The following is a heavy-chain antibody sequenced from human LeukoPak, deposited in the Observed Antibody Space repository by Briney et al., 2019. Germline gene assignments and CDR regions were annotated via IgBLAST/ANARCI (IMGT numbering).Heavy chain of an antibody. V-gene: IGHV1-18*01. CDR3: ARDQRHSSGYYYPIDAFDI. D-gene: IGHD3-22*01. CDR1: GYTFTSYG. Sequence: ASVKVSCKASGYTFTSYGISWVRQAPGQGLEWMGWISAYNGNTNYAQKLQGRVTMTTDTSTSTAYMELRSLRSDDTAVYYCARDQRHSSGYYYPIDAFDIWGQGTMVTVSS. CDR2: ISAYNGNT. J-gene: IGHJ3*02.